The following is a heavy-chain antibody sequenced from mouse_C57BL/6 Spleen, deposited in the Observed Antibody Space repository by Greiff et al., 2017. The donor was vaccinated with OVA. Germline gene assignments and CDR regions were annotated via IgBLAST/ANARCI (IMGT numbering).Heavy chain of an antibody. J-gene: IGHJ3*01. Sequence: DVKLQESGPELVKPGASVKIPCKASGYTFTDYNMDWVKQSHGKSLEWIGDINPNNGGTIYNQKFKGKATLTVDKSSSTAYMELRSLTSEDTAVYYCARGRDYLFAYWGQGTLVTVSA. D-gene: IGHD2-4*01. V-gene: IGHV1-18*01. CDR1: GYTFTDYN. CDR3: ARGRDYLFAY. CDR2: INPNNGGT.